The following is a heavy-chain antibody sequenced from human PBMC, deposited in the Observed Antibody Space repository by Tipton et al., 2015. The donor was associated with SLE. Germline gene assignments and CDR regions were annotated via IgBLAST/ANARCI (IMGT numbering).Heavy chain of an antibody. D-gene: IGHD1-26*01. CDR3: AREGGSYYPSSSFDY. V-gene: IGHV3-7*01. J-gene: IGHJ4*02. CDR1: GFTFSTYW. CDR2: IKQDGGEQ. Sequence: SLRLSCAASGFTFSTYWMSWVRQAPGKGLEWVANIKQDGGEQNYVDSVKGRLIISRDNAKNALYLQMNNLRAEDTAVYYCAREGGSYYPSSSFDYWGQGTLVTVSS.